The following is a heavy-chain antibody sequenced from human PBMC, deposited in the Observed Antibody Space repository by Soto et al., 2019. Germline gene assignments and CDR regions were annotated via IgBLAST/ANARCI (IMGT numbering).Heavy chain of an antibody. V-gene: IGHV3-23*01. D-gene: IGHD1-26*01. CDR2: ISGRGDTT. Sequence: PGGALKLSCVASGYPSSSYCMRWVRGAAGKGLEWVSGISGRGDTTYYADSVKVGLTTSRDNSKNMLFLLLDSLRADDTAVYYCAKDLPSGTFDPTYYYGLDVWGQGTTVTVSS. CDR3: AKDLPSGTFDPTYYYGLDV. J-gene: IGHJ6*02. CDR1: GYPSSSYC.